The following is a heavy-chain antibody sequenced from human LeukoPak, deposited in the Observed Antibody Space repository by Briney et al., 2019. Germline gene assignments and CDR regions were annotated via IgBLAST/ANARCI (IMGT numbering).Heavy chain of an antibody. V-gene: IGHV1-8*01. Sequence: RWASVKVSCKASGYTFTSYDINWVRQATGQGLEWMGWMNPNSGNTGYAQKFQGRVTMTRNTSISTAYMEPSSLRSEDTAVYYCARGDGYANYYYYYMDVWGKGTTVTVSS. D-gene: IGHD5-24*01. J-gene: IGHJ6*03. CDR1: GYTFTSYD. CDR3: ARGDGYANYYYYYMDV. CDR2: MNPNSGNT.